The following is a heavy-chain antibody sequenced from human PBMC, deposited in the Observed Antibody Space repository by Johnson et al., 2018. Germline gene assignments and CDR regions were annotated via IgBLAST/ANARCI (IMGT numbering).Heavy chain of an antibody. D-gene: IGHD2-15*01. V-gene: IGHV3-30*03. CDR3: ARDWVVVAATDAFDI. Sequence: QVQLVESGGGVVQPGRSLRLSCAASGFTFCNYDMPWVRQAPGKGLEWVAVISYDGSNKYYADSVKGRFTISRDNSKNTLYLQMNSLRAEDTAVCYCARDWVVVAATDAFDIWGQGRMVTVSS. CDR2: ISYDGSNK. J-gene: IGHJ3*02. CDR1: GFTFCNYD.